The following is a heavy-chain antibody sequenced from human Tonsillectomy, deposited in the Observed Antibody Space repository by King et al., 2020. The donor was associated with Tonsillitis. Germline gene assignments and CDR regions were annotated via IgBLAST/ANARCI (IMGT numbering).Heavy chain of an antibody. D-gene: IGHD6-19*01. J-gene: IGHJ6*02. CDR3: ARDPALFHTTGWYGGGMDV. Sequence: EVQLVESGGGLVQPGGSLRVSCADSGFTFSNYWMTWVRQAPGKGLEWVANIKQDGSEKYYVDSVKGRFTISRDNAKNSLYLQMNSLRAEDTAVYYCARDPALFHTTGWYGGGMDVWGRGTTVTVSS. CDR2: IKQDGSEK. CDR1: GFTFSNYW. V-gene: IGHV3-7*03.